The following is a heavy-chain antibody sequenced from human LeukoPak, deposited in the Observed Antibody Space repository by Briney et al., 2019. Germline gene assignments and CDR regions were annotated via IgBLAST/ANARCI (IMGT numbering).Heavy chain of an antibody. D-gene: IGHD1-7*01. CDR1: GGTFSSYA. CDR3: ARDPRRNYGLDY. J-gene: IGHJ4*02. Sequence: SVKVSCKASGGTFSSYAISWVRQAPGQGLEWMGGIIPIFGTANYAQKFQGRVTMTRDTSTSTVNMELSSLRSEDTAVYYCARDPRRNYGLDYWGQGTLVTVSS. CDR2: IIPIFGTA. V-gene: IGHV1-69*05.